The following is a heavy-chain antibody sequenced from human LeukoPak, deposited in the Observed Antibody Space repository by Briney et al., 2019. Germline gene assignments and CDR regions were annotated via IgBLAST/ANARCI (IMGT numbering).Heavy chain of an antibody. V-gene: IGHV3-74*03. CDR3: ARGGDYKNDY. Sequence: PGGSLRLSCAASGFTFSTYWMHWVRQVPGKGLVWVSRINSDGSTTTNADSVKGRFTISRDNAKNTLYLQMNNLRAEDTAVYYCARGGDYKNDYWGQGTLVTVSS. J-gene: IGHJ4*02. CDR1: GFTFSTYW. CDR2: INSDGSTT. D-gene: IGHD4-17*01.